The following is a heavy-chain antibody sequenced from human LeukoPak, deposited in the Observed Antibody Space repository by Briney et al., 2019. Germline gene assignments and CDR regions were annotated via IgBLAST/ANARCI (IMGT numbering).Heavy chain of an antibody. J-gene: IGHJ4*02. CDR1: GVSISTSDW. CDR3: ARKTTVFDY. Sequence: SETLSLTCAVSGVSISTSDWWSWVRQSPWKGLEWIGEIYHRGSTNYNPSLKSRVAISVDKSKNQFSLRPSSVTAADTAVYYCARKTTVFDYWGQGSLVTVSS. V-gene: IGHV4-4*02. D-gene: IGHD4-17*01. CDR2: IYHRGST.